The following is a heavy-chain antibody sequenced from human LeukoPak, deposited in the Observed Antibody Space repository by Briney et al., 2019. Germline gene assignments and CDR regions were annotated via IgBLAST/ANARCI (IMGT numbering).Heavy chain of an antibody. CDR1: GITFSSYW. CDR2: INSDGIST. Sequence: PGGSLRLSCAASGITFSSYWMHWVRQAPGKGLVWVSRINSDGISTNYADSVKGRFTISRDNAKNSLYLQMNSLRAEDTAVYYCARAANTAAGTPTLAIDYWGQGTLVTVSS. CDR3: ARAANTAAGTPTLAIDY. V-gene: IGHV3-74*01. D-gene: IGHD6-13*01. J-gene: IGHJ4*02.